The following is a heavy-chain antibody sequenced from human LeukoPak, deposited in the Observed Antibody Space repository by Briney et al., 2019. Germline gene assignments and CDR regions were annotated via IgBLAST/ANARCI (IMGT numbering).Heavy chain of an antibody. D-gene: IGHD2-2*01. V-gene: IGHV3-53*05. CDR1: GFTVSSNY. Sequence: GGSLRLSCAASGFTVSSNYMSWVRQAPGKGLEWVSVIYSGGSTYYADSVKGRFTISRDNSKNTLYLQMNSLRAEDTAVYYCARDRGYCSSTSCSYYFDYWGQGTLVTVSS. CDR2: IYSGGST. J-gene: IGHJ4*02. CDR3: ARDRGYCSSTSCSYYFDY.